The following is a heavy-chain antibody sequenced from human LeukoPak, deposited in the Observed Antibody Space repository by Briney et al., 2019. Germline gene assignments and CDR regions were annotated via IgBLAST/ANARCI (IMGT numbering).Heavy chain of an antibody. CDR2: ISYDGSNK. Sequence: GGSLRLSCAASGFTFSSYAMHWVRQAPGKGLEWVAVISYDGSNKYYADSVKGRFTISRDNSKNTLYLQMNSPRAEDTAVYYCARAGWQSWGQGTLVTVSS. CDR1: GFTFSSYA. CDR3: ARAGWQS. D-gene: IGHD6-19*01. J-gene: IGHJ4*02. V-gene: IGHV3-30-3*01.